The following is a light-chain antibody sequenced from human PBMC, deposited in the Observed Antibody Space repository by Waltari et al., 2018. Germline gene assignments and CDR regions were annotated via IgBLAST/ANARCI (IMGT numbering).Light chain of an antibody. CDR2: GSS. Sequence: EIVLTQSPGTLSLSPGERATLSCRASQSVSSNYLAWYQQRPSQAPRLLIHGSSSRATGIPDRFSGSGSGTDFTLTISRLEPEDFAVYYCQQYGRSWNTFGQGTKLEIK. V-gene: IGKV3-20*01. J-gene: IGKJ2*01. CDR1: QSVSSNY. CDR3: QQYGRSWNT.